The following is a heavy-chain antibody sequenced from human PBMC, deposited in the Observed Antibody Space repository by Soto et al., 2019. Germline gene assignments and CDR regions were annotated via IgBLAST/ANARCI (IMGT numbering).Heavy chain of an antibody. CDR3: ARAGFDP. J-gene: IGHJ5*02. CDR2: INHSGST. Sequence: SETLSLTCAVYGGSFSGYYWSWIRQPPGKGLEWIGEINHSGSTNYNPSLKSRVTISVDTSKNHFSLELTSVTAADTAVYYCARAGFDPWGQGTLVTVSS. CDR1: GGSFSGYY. V-gene: IGHV4-34*01.